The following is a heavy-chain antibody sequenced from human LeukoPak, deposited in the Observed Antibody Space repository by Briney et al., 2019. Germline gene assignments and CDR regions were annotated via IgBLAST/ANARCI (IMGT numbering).Heavy chain of an antibody. CDR3: ARDRGFNWFDP. V-gene: IGHV3-53*01. CDR2: IYSGGST. CDR1: GFTVSSNY. Sequence: PGGSLRLSCAASGFTVSSNYMSWVRQAPGKGLEWASVIYSGGSTYYADSVKGRFTISRDNSKNTLYLQMNSLRAEDTAVYYCARDRGFNWFDPWGQGTLVTVSS. J-gene: IGHJ5*02.